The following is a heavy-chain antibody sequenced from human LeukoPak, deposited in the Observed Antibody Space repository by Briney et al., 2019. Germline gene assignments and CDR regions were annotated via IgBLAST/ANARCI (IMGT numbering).Heavy chain of an antibody. J-gene: IGHJ4*02. CDR3: ARGSIATRPTFFEY. CDR1: GFTFSYYG. Sequence: GGSLRLSCAASGFTFSYYGMHWVRQAPGKGLEWVSSISSTGTYIYYADSVKGRFTTSRDNAKNSLYLQMDSLRDEDTAVYYCARGSIATRPTFFEYWGQGTLVTVSS. CDR2: ISSTGTYI. V-gene: IGHV3-21*01. D-gene: IGHD6-6*01.